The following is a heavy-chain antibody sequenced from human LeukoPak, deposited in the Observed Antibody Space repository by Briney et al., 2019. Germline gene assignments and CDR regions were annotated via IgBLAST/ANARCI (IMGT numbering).Heavy chain of an antibody. Sequence: GGSLRLSCAASGFTFSSYSMNWVRQAPGKGLEWVSSISSSRSYIYYADSVKGRFTISRDNAKNSLYLQMNSLRAEDTAVYYCARDYCSSTSCSSPIPYYYYGMDVWGQGTTVTVSS. CDR2: ISSSRSYI. J-gene: IGHJ6*02. CDR1: GFTFSSYS. CDR3: ARDYCSSTSCSSPIPYYYYGMDV. V-gene: IGHV3-21*01. D-gene: IGHD2-2*01.